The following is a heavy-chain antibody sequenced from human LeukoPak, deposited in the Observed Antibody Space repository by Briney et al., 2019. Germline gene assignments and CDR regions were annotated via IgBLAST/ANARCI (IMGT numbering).Heavy chain of an antibody. D-gene: IGHD6-13*01. CDR2: IYYSGIT. J-gene: IGHJ4*02. V-gene: IGHV4-59*01. CDR1: VGSICIYY. CDR3: ARGVYIAAAQYGY. Sequence: SETLSLTCTVSVGSICIYYWSCIPQPPRGGQGGGGYIYYSGITNYKPPLKSRVTISVDTSKNQFCLKLSSVTAADTAVYYCARGVYIAAAQYGYWGQGNLVTVSS.